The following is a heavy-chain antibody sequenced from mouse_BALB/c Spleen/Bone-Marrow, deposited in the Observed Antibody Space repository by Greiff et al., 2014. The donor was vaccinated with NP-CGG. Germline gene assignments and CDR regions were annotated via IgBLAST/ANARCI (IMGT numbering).Heavy chain of an antibody. D-gene: IGHD1-1*01. CDR2: IDPANGNT. Sequence: VQLKEFGAELVKPGASVKLSCTAFGFNIKDTYMHWVKQRPEQGLEWIGRIDPANGNTKYDPKFQGKATITADTSSNAAYLQLSSLTSEDTAVYYCATYYYGSSWGFAYWGQGTLVTVSA. V-gene: IGHV14-3*02. CDR1: GFNIKDTY. CDR3: ATYYYGSSWGFAY. J-gene: IGHJ3*01.